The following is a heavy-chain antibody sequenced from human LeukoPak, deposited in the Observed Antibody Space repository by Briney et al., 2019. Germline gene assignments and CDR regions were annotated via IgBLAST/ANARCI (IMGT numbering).Heavy chain of an antibody. J-gene: IGHJ4*02. Sequence: SETLSLTYAVYGGSFSGYYWSWIRQPPGKGLEWIGRIYTSGSTNYNPSLKSRVTMSVDTSKNQFSLKLSSVTAADTAVYYCARGPYYYDSSGYYRDYFDYWGQGTLVTVSS. V-gene: IGHV4-59*10. CDR3: ARGPYYYDSSGYYRDYFDY. CDR2: IYTSGST. D-gene: IGHD3-22*01. CDR1: GGSFSGYY.